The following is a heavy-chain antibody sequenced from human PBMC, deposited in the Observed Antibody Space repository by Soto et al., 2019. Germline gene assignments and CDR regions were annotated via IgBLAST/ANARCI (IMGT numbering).Heavy chain of an antibody. J-gene: IGHJ4*02. CDR3: ARSVAVPGAHIDY. V-gene: IGHV4-31*03. D-gene: IGHD6-19*01. Sequence: LSLTCTVSGGSISSGGYYWSWIRQHPGKGLEWIGYIYYSGSTYYNPSLKSRVTISVDTSKNQFSLKLSSVTAADTAVYFCARSVAVPGAHIDYWGQGTQVTVSS. CDR1: GGSISSGGYY. CDR2: IYYSGST.